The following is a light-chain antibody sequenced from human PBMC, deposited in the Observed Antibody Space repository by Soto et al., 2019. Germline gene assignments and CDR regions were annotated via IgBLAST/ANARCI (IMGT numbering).Light chain of an antibody. Sequence: QSVLTQPPSASGTPGQRVTISCSGSSSNIGSNTVNWYQQLPGTAPKLLIYSNNQRPSGVPDRCSGSKSGTSASLAISGLQSEDEADYYCAAWDDILNVVVFGGGTKLTVL. CDR1: SSNIGSNT. V-gene: IGLV1-44*01. J-gene: IGLJ2*01. CDR2: SNN. CDR3: AAWDDILNVVV.